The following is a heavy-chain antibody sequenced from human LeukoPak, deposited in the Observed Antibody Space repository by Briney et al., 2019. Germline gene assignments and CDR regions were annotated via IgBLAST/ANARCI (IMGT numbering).Heavy chain of an antibody. V-gene: IGHV4-39*07. CDR2: IYYSGST. Sequence: PSETLSLTCTVSGGSISSSSYYWGWIRQPPGKGLEWIGSIYYSGSTYYNPSLKSRVTISVDTSKNQFSLKLSSVTAADTAVYYCASGKKNYDILTGYYENFDYWGQGTLVTVSS. CDR1: GGSISSSSYY. D-gene: IGHD3-9*01. CDR3: ASGKKNYDILTGYYENFDY. J-gene: IGHJ4*02.